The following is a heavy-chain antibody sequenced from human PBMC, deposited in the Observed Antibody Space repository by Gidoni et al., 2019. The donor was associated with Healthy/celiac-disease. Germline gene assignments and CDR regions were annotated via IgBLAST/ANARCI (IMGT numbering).Heavy chain of an antibody. CDR3: ARRDYDFWSGYPHYFDY. CDR1: GSPITRGAY. J-gene: IGHJ4*02. CDR2: IYHSGST. D-gene: IGHD3-3*01. V-gene: IGHV4-38-2*01. Sequence: QLQLQESGTGLVEPSDTLSLTCALAGSPITRGAYWGWIRQPPGKGLEWIGSIYHSGSTYYNPSLKSRVTISVDTSKNQFSLKLSSVTAADTAVYYCARRDYDFWSGYPHYFDYWGQGTLVTVSS.